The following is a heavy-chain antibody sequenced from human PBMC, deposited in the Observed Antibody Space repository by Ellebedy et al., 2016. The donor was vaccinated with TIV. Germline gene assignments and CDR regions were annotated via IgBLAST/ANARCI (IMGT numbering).Heavy chain of an antibody. CDR2: IRQDGNEE. CDR1: GFTFSNYW. CDR3: AGPAAVGTKAFDY. Sequence: GESLKISCAASGFTFSNYWMTWVRQAPGKGLEWVANIRQDGNEEHYVDSVKGRFTISRDNAKNSLYLQMKSLRAEDTAVYYCAGPAAVGTKAFDYWGQGTLVTVSS. D-gene: IGHD6-13*01. V-gene: IGHV3-7*01. J-gene: IGHJ4*02.